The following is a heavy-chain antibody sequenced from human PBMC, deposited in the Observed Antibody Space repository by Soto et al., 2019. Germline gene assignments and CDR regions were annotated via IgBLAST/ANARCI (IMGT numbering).Heavy chain of an antibody. J-gene: IGHJ5*02. D-gene: IGHD2-15*01. CDR2: IVPKFGTA. CDR3: AREMASGYSRTWFDP. Sequence: QEHLVQSGAEVKKPGSSVKVSCRASGGIGSNYAISWVRQAPGQGIEWMGGIVPKFGTANYAQRFKGRVTISVDKSTNSVYMELSSLRSQDTAIYYCAREMASGYSRTWFDPWGQGTLATVSS. CDR1: GGIGSNYA. V-gene: IGHV1-69*06.